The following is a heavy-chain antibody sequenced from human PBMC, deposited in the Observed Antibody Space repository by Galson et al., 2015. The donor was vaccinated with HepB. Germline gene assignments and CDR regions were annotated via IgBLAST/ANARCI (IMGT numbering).Heavy chain of an antibody. CDR3: ASKGYGGAGNYYYGIDV. J-gene: IGHJ6*02. D-gene: IGHD4-23*01. CDR2: IMPIFRSP. V-gene: IGHV1-69*13. CDR1: GDTFRNSA. Sequence: SVKVSCRASGDTFRNSAISWVRQAPGQGLEWMGGIMPIFRSPDYAQKFKGRVKITADESTNTAYMELSSLTSEDTAIYYCASKGYGGAGNYYYGIDVWGQGTTVIVSS.